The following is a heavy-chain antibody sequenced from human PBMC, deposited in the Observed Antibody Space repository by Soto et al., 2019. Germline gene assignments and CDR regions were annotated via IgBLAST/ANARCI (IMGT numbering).Heavy chain of an antibody. V-gene: IGHV4-30-2*01. CDR2: IFRSGTT. Sequence: PSETLSLTCGVSGGSLSGATYSWNWIRQPPGKGLEWIGYIFRSGTTYYNPSLKSRVTISIDFSKNQFSLSLRSLTAADTAVYYCARSREFDYWSQGTLVTVSS. J-gene: IGHJ4*02. CDR3: ARSREFDY. CDR1: GGSLSGATYS.